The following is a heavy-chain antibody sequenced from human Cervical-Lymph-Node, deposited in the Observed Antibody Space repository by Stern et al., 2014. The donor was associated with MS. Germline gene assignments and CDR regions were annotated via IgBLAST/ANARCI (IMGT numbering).Heavy chain of an antibody. V-gene: IGHV1-69*06. CDR2: IIPLFGTT. Sequence: VQLVESGAELKKPGSSVKVSCKASGGTFSSYGISWVRQAPGPGLEWMGGIIPLFGTTNYARRFQGRVTITADISTSTAYMELSSLRSEDTAVYYCARDGDFGSNYGMDVWGQGTTVTVSS. J-gene: IGHJ6*02. D-gene: IGHD2-21*02. CDR3: ARDGDFGSNYGMDV. CDR1: GGTFSSYG.